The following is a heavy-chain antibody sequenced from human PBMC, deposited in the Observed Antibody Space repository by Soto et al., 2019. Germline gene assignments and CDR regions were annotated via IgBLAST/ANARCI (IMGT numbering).Heavy chain of an antibody. D-gene: IGHD3-16*01. J-gene: IGHJ4*02. CDR2: INHSGST. CDR1: GGSFSGYY. Sequence: PSETLSLTCAVYGGSFSGYYWSWIRQPPGKGLEWIGEINHSGSTNYNPSLKSRVTISVDTPKNQFSLKLSSVTAADTAVYYCARGKPLYGLPKRTFDYWGQGTLVTVSS. CDR3: ARGKPLYGLPKRTFDY. V-gene: IGHV4-34*01.